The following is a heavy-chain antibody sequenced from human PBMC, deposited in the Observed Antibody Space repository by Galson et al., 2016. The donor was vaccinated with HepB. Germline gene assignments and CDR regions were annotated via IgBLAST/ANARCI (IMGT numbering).Heavy chain of an antibody. Sequence: SLRLSCAASGFTFSNYGMHWVRQAPGKGLEWVAVISEDGSEKYYGDSVKGRYTVTRDNSRNTLNLQMNSLRPEDTAAYYCVKDSGDSNSWFRGRPAANWGQGTLVTVSS. V-gene: IGHV3-30*18. J-gene: IGHJ4*02. D-gene: IGHD3-16*01. CDR1: GFTFSNYG. CDR2: ISEDGSEK. CDR3: VKDSGDSNSWFRGRPAAN.